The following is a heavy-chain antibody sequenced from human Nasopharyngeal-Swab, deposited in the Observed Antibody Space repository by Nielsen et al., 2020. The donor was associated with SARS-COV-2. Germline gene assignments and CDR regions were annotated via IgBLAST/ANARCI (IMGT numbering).Heavy chain of an antibody. Sequence: GESLKISCAASGFTFSSYGMHWVRQAPGKGLEWVAVIWYDGSNKYYADSVKGRFTISRDNSKNTLYLQMNSLRAEDTAVYYCAKAGYSSSSDYWGQGTLVSVSS. CDR2: IWYDGSNK. J-gene: IGHJ4*02. CDR1: GFTFSSYG. CDR3: AKAGYSSSSDY. V-gene: IGHV3-33*06. D-gene: IGHD6-13*01.